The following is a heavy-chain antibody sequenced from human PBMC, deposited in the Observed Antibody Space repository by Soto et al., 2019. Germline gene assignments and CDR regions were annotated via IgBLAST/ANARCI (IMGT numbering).Heavy chain of an antibody. CDR3: AKDLSSDWSSMDAFDI. V-gene: IGHV3-23*01. CDR1: GFTFSSYA. Sequence: EVQLLESGGGLVQPGGSLRLSCAASGFTFSSYAMSWVRQAPGKGLEWVSAISGSGGSTYYADSVKGRFTISRDNSKNTLYLQMNSLRAEDTAVYYCAKDLSSDWSSMDAFDIWGQGTMVTVSS. J-gene: IGHJ3*02. D-gene: IGHD6-19*01. CDR2: ISGSGGST.